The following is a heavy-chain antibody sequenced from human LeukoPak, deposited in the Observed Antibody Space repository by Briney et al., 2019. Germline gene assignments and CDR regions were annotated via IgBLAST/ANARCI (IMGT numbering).Heavy chain of an antibody. CDR2: IKQDGSEK. D-gene: IGHD6-13*01. J-gene: IGHJ6*03. V-gene: IGHV3-7*01. CDR3: AKRLAVAGTANYYYYYMDV. CDR1: GFTFSSYW. Sequence: GGSLRLSCAASGFTFSSYWMSWVRQAPGKGLEWVANIKQDGSEKYYVDSVKGRFTISRDNSKNTLYLQMNSLRAEDTAVYYCAKRLAVAGTANYYYYYMDVWGKGTTVTIPS.